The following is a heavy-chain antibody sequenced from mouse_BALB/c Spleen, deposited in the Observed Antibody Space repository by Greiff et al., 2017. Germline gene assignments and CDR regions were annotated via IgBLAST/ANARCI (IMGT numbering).Heavy chain of an antibody. Sequence: EVQGVESGGGLVQPGGSLRLSCATSGFTFSDFYMEWVRQPPGKRLEWIAASRNKANDYTTEYSASVKGRFIVSRDTSQSILYLQMNALRAEDTAIYYCARGDYDGYFDVWGAGTTVTVSS. V-gene: IGHV7-1*02. D-gene: IGHD2-4*01. J-gene: IGHJ1*01. CDR2: SRNKANDYTT. CDR3: ARGDYDGYFDV. CDR1: GFTFSDFY.